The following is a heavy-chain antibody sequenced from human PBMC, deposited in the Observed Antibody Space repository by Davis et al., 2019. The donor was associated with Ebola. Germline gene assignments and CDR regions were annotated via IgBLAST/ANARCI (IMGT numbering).Heavy chain of an antibody. CDR1: GGSFSGYY. Sequence: SETLSLTCAVYGGSFSGYYWTWIRQPPGQGLEWIGEINHSGSTNYNPSLKSRVTISVDTSKNQFSLHLSSVTAADTAAYYCARGGYWAFDFWGQGALVTVSS. CDR3: ARGGYWAFDF. J-gene: IGHJ4*02. D-gene: IGHD1-26*01. V-gene: IGHV4-34*01. CDR2: INHSGST.